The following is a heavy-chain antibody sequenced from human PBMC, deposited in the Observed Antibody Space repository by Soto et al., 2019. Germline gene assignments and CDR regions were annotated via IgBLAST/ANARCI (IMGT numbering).Heavy chain of an antibody. CDR3: ARDPTPPYYYDSSGYYYVPYYGMDV. Sequence: ASVKVSCKASGYTFTSYGISWVRQAPGQRLEWMGWINAGNGNTKYSQKFQGRVTITRDTSASTAYMELSSLRSEDTAVYYCARDPTPPYYYDSSGYYYVPYYGMDVWGQGTTVTVSS. CDR1: GYTFTSYG. J-gene: IGHJ6*02. V-gene: IGHV1-3*01. CDR2: INAGNGNT. D-gene: IGHD3-22*01.